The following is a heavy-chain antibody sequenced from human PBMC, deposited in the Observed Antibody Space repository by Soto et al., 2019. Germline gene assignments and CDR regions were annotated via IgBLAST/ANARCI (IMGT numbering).Heavy chain of an antibody. Sequence: QVQLQESGPGLVKPSEILSLTCTVSGGSISSYYWSWIRQPPGKGLEWIGYISYSGSTNYNPSLKSRVTISVDTSKNQFSLNLSSVTAADTAVYYCARGSTSCYGRCFDYWGQGTLVTVSS. J-gene: IGHJ4*02. CDR3: ARGSTSCYGRCFDY. CDR1: GGSISSYY. D-gene: IGHD2-2*01. V-gene: IGHV4-59*01. CDR2: ISYSGST.